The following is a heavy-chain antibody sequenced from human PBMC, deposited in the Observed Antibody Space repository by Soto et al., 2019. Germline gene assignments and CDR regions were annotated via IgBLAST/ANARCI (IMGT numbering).Heavy chain of an antibody. Sequence: QVLLVQSGAEVKKPGASVKVSCKASGYTFTSYTMHWVRQAPEQRLEWMGWINAGNGNTKYSQKFQGRVTISRDRFASTAYMELSSLRSEGTAVYYCARDIVVVVAASYYYSGMDVWGQGTTVTVSS. V-gene: IGHV1-3*01. CDR1: GYTFTSYT. J-gene: IGHJ6*02. CDR2: INAGNGNT. D-gene: IGHD2-15*01. CDR3: ARDIVVVVAASYYYSGMDV.